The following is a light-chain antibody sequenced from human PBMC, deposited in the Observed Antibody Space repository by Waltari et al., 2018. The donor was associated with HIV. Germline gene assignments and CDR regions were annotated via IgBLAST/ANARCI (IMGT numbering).Light chain of an antibody. V-gene: IGLV3-21*02. Sequence: SYVLTQPPSVSVAPGQTARITCGGDNIGSKSAHGYQQRPGPAPLLAVYENSDRSSGIPELFSGSHSGNTATLTISRVAAGDEADYYCQVWDSSSDQMVFGGGTKLTVL. CDR2: ENS. CDR1: NIGSKS. J-gene: IGLJ2*01. CDR3: QVWDSSSDQMV.